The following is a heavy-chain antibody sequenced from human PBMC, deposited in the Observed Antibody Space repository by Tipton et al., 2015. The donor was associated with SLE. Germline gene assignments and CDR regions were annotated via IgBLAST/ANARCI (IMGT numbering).Heavy chain of an antibody. D-gene: IGHD4-11*01. CDR3: ARPRGGLEWANFFDP. V-gene: IGHV4-61*02. CDR1: GGSISSGSYY. CDR2: IYTSGST. Sequence: TLSLTCTVSGGSISSGSYYWSWIRQPAGKGLEWIGRIYTSGSTNYNPSLKSRVTISVDTSKNQFYLNLTSVTAADTAVYYCARPRGGLEWANFFDPWGQGILVSVSS. J-gene: IGHJ5*02.